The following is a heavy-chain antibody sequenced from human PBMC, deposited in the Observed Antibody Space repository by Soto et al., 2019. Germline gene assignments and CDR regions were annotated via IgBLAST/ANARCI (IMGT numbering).Heavy chain of an antibody. D-gene: IGHD5-12*01. CDR1: GYSFITYT. V-gene: IGHV1-3*01. J-gene: IGHJ2*01. Sequence: ASVKVPCKASGYSFITYTMHWVRQAPGQRLEWMGWINGGTVYTRSAQTFQGRVTFTRDTSANTAYMELSSLRSEDTAVYYCARNRDGFINHPYWFFDLWGRGTLVTVSS. CDR3: ARNRDGFINHPYWFFDL. CDR2: INGGTVYT.